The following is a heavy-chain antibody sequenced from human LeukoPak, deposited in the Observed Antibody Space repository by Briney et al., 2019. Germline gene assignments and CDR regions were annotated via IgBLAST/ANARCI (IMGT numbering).Heavy chain of an antibody. CDR3: ARSRAGYDWDY. V-gene: IGHV3-33*01. D-gene: IGHD5-24*01. CDR1: GFTFSSHG. J-gene: IGHJ4*02. Sequence: GGSLRLSCAASGFTFSSHGVHWVRQAPGKGLEWVAVIWYDGSNKYYAVSVRGRFTISRDNSKNTLDLQMNSLRTEDTAVYYCARSRAGYDWDYWGQGTLVTVSS. CDR2: IWYDGSNK.